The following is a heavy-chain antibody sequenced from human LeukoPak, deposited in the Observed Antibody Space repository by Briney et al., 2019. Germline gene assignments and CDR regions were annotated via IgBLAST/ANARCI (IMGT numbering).Heavy chain of an antibody. CDR2: IKQDGSGK. D-gene: IGHD6-19*01. V-gene: IGHV3-7*01. J-gene: IGHJ4*02. Sequence: PGGSLRLSCVASKFTFSSYWMSWVRQSPGKELEWVANIKQDGSGKYYVDSVRGRFTISRDNAKNSLFLQLSSLRGEDTAVYYCARGGEQWQVPVFFDYWGQGTLVTVSS. CDR3: ARGGEQWQVPVFFDY. CDR1: KFTFSSYW.